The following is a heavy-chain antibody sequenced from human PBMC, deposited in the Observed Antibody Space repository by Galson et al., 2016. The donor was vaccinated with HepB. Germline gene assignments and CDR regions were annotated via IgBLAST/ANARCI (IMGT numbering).Heavy chain of an antibody. CDR2: INHRGNT. Sequence: SETLSLTCAVYGGSFSDYLWTWIRQPPGKGLEWIAEINHRGNTNYKASHKSRVTISVDTFKNQFSLKLSSVTAADTAVYYCASLVGFCSGGSCRFPWGQGTMVAVSS. CDR3: ASLVGFCSGGSCRFP. CDR1: GGSFSDYL. V-gene: IGHV4-34*01. D-gene: IGHD2-15*01. J-gene: IGHJ3*01.